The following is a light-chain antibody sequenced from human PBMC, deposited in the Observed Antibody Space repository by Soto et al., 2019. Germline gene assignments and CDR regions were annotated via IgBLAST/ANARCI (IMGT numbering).Light chain of an antibody. CDR3: QSYDSSLSGSV. Sequence: QPVLTQPPSVSGAPGQKVTISCTGSSSNIGAGYDVHWYQQVPGRAPKLLIFANSDRPSGVPDRFSGSKSGTSASLAITGLQAEDEADYYFQSYDSSLSGSVFGGGTKLTVL. J-gene: IGLJ3*02. CDR1: SSNIGAGYD. CDR2: ANS. V-gene: IGLV1-40*01.